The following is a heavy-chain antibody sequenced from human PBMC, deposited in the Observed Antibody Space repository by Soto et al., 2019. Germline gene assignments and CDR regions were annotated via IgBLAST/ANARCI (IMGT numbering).Heavy chain of an antibody. Sequence: GGSLRLSCAASGFTFSSYAMSWVRQAPGKGLEWVSAISGSGGSTYYADSVKGRFTISRDNSKNTLYLQMNSLRAEDTAVYYCAKVFVPFYDSSGYPLDYWGQGTLVTVPQ. CDR2: ISGSGGST. V-gene: IGHV3-23*01. D-gene: IGHD3-22*01. CDR3: AKVFVPFYDSSGYPLDY. J-gene: IGHJ4*02. CDR1: GFTFSSYA.